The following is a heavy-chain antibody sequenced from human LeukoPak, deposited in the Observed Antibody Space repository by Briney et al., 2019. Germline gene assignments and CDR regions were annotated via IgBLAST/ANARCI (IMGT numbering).Heavy chain of an antibody. J-gene: IGHJ3*02. D-gene: IGHD6-6*01. CDR2: IIPILGIA. Sequence: SVKVSCKASGGTFSSYAISWVRQAPGQGLEWMGRIIPILGIANYAQKFQGRVTITADKSTSTAYMELSSLRSEDTAVYYCATGTIAAATFPGAFDIWGQGTMVTVSS. CDR1: GGTFSSYA. CDR3: ATGTIAAATFPGAFDI. V-gene: IGHV1-69*04.